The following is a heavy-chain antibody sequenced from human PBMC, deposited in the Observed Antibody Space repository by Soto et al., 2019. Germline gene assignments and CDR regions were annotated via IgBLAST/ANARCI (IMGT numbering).Heavy chain of an antibody. D-gene: IGHD6-19*01. Sequence: SETLSLTCTVFGGSISSYYWRWIRQPPGKGLEWIGYIFYSGSSNYNPSLKSRVTISVDTSKNQFSLKLSSVTAADTAVYYCARQGLQWLPEGRDYFDYWGQGTLVTVSS. CDR1: GGSISSYY. CDR2: IFYSGSS. J-gene: IGHJ4*01. V-gene: IGHV4-59*08. CDR3: ARQGLQWLPEGRDYFDY.